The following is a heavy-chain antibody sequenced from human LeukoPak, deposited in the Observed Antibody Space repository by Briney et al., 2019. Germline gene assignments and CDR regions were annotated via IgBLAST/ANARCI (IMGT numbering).Heavy chain of an antibody. V-gene: IGHV4-4*09. CDR2: NYTSGST. CDR3: ARRDSSGYYLNDAFDI. Sequence: PSETLSLTCTVSGGSVSSYYWSWIRQPPGKGLEWIGYNYTSGSTNYNPSLKSRVTISVDTSKNQFSLKLSSVTAADTAVYYCARRDSSGYYLNDAFDIWGQGTMVTVSS. J-gene: IGHJ3*02. CDR1: GGSVSSYY. D-gene: IGHD3-22*01.